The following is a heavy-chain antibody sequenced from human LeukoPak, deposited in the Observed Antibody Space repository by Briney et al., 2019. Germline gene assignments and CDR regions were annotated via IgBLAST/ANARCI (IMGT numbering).Heavy chain of an antibody. D-gene: IGHD3-9*01. CDR3: AKILSYDILTGYYHH. V-gene: IGHV3-23*01. CDR1: GFTFSSYA. Sequence: PGGSLRLSRAASGFTFSSYAMSWVRQAPGKGLEWVSAISGSGGSTYYADSVKGRFTISRDNSKNTLYLQMNSLRAEDTAVYYCAKILSYDILTGYYHHWGQGTLVTVSS. J-gene: IGHJ5*02. CDR2: ISGSGGST.